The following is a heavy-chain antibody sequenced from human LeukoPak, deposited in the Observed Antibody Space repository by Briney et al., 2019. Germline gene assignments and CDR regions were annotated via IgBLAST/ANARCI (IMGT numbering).Heavy chain of an antibody. J-gene: IGHJ4*02. D-gene: IGHD6-19*01. CDR1: GFTFSRYG. Sequence: PGGSLRLSCAASGFTFSRYGMHWVRQAPGKGLEWVAFIWYDGTDRYYADSVKGRFTISRDNSKNTLYLQMNSLTTEDTAVYYCAKEGFVAGTTYLDYWGQGTLVTVSS. V-gene: IGHV3-30*02. CDR2: IWYDGTDR. CDR3: AKEGFVAGTTYLDY.